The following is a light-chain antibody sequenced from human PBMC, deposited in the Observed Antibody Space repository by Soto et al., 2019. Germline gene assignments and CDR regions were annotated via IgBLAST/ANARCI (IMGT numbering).Light chain of an antibody. CDR2: DVS. V-gene: IGKV3-15*01. J-gene: IGKJ1*01. CDR1: ETVSTN. CDR3: QQYNSYSRT. Sequence: ETVLTQSPAALSVSPGERVTLSCRASETVSTNLAWYQQRPGQAPRLLIYDVSTGATGIPSRFSGSGSGTEFPLTISSLQPDDFATYYCQQYNSYSRTFGQGTKVAIK.